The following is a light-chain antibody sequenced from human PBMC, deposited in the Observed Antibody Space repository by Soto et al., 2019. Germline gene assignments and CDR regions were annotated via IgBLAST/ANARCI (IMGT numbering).Light chain of an antibody. J-gene: IGLJ1*01. CDR1: SSDVGGYNY. V-gene: IGLV2-8*01. CDR3: SSYAGSILYV. Sequence: QSALTQPPSASGSPGQSVTISCTGTSSDVGGYNYVSWYQQHPGKAPKLMIYEVSKRPSGVPDRFPGSKSGNTASLTVSGLQAEDEADYYCSSYAGSILYVFGTGTKVTVL. CDR2: EVS.